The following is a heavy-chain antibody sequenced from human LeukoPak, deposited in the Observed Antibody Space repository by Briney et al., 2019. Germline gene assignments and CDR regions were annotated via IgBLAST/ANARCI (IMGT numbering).Heavy chain of an antibody. CDR1: GFTFSSYW. Sequence: PGGSLRLSCAASGFTFSSYWMHWVRQAPGKGLVWVSRINSDGSSTDYADSVKGRFTISRDNAKNTLYLQMNSLRAEDTAVYYWARVGSGNYYAYWGQGTLVTVSS. CDR2: INSDGSST. CDR3: ARVGSGNYYAY. D-gene: IGHD3-10*01. J-gene: IGHJ4*02. V-gene: IGHV3-74*01.